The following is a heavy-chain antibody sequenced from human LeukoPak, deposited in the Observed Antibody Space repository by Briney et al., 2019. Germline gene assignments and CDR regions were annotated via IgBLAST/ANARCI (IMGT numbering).Heavy chain of an antibody. CDR1: GYTFTGYY. D-gene: IGHD3-10*01. V-gene: IGHV1-2*04. Sequence: ASVKVSCKASGYTFTGYYMHWVRQAPGQGLEWMGWINPNSGGTNYAQKFQGWVTMTRDTSISTAYMELSRLRSDDTAVYYCARDGLWFGELLNKNWFDPWGQGTLVTVSS. CDR2: INPNSGGT. CDR3: ARDGLWFGELLNKNWFDP. J-gene: IGHJ5*02.